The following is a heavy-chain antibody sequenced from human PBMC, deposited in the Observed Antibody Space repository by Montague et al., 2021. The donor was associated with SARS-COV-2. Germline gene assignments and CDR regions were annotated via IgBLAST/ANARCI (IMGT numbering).Heavy chain of an antibody. CDR1: GYSFTKYW. V-gene: IGHV5-51*01. J-gene: IGHJ4*02. CDR2: IYPGDSDS. Sequence: QSGSEVKKPGESLKISCNGSGYSFTKYWIGWVRQMPGKGLEWMGXIYPGDSDSRYSPSFQGQVTISADKSISTAYLRWSSLKASDTAMYYCARRGFDTSGYYSYFDYWGQGTLVTVSS. D-gene: IGHD3-22*01. CDR3: ARRGFDTSGYYSYFDY.